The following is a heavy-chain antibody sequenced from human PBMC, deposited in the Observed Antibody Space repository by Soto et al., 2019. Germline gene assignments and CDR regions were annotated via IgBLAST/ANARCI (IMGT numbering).Heavy chain of an antibody. CDR1: GYSFTSYW. J-gene: IGHJ6*02. Sequence: GESLKISCKGSGYSFTSYWIGWVRQMPGKGLEWMGIIYPGDSDTRYSPSFQAQVTISAAKSISTANLQWSSLKASDTAVDYCARHKNAAAGTDYYYYGMDVWGQGTTVTVSS. CDR2: IYPGDSDT. V-gene: IGHV5-51*01. CDR3: ARHKNAAAGTDYYYYGMDV. D-gene: IGHD6-13*01.